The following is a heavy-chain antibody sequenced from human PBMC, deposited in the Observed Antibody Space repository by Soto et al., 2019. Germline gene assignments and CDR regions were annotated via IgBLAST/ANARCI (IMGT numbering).Heavy chain of an antibody. D-gene: IGHD3-10*01. V-gene: IGHV3-23*01. Sequence: GGSLRLSCAASGFTFSSYAMSWVRQAPGKGLEWVSAISGSGGSTYYADSVKGRFTIFRDNSKNTLYLQMNSLRAEDTAVYYCAKFLRFGELPRYFYYYYMDVLGKGTTFTVSS. J-gene: IGHJ6*03. CDR2: ISGSGGST. CDR1: GFTFSSYA. CDR3: AKFLRFGELPRYFYYYYMDV.